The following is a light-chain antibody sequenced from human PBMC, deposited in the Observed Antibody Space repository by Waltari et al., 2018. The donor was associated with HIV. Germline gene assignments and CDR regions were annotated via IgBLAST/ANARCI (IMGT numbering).Light chain of an antibody. CDR3: TSYASSSSLR. Sequence: QSALTQPATVSGSPGQSITISCTGGSNDVGGYNYVSWYQHTPGKATKLIIYEVRNRPSGVSNRFSGYKSGNTASLTISGLQAEDEADYYCTSYASSSSLRFGGGTKLTVL. CDR2: EVR. V-gene: IGLV2-14*01. CDR1: SNDVGGYNY. J-gene: IGLJ2*01.